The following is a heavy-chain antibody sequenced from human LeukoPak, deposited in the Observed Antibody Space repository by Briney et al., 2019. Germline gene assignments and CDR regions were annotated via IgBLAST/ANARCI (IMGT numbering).Heavy chain of an antibody. V-gene: IGHV4-61*02. CDR2: IYTSGST. D-gene: IGHD2-8*01. J-gene: IGHJ3*02. CDR1: GNSISSGDNY. CDR3: ARVPINGAYAFDI. Sequence: PSETLSLTCTVSGNSISSGDNYWSWIRQPAGKGLEWIGRIYTSGSTNYNPSLKSRVTISVDTSKNQFSLKLSSVTAADTAVYYCARVPINGAYAFDIWGQGTMVTVSS.